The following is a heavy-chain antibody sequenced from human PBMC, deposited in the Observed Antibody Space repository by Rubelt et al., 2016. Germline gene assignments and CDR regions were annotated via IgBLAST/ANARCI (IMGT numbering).Heavy chain of an antibody. V-gene: IGHV1-18*01. CDR3: ARSAGTTELAYYGMDV. D-gene: IGHD1-7*01. CDR1: GYAFTSFG. CDR2: ISAYNGNT. Sequence: QVQLVQSGAEVKKPGASVKVSCKASGYAFTSFGISWVRQAPGQGIEGMGWISAYNGNTNYAQKLQGRVTMTTDTGTAYMGVRSRRADDTAVYYCARSAGTTELAYYGMDVWGQGTTVTVSS. J-gene: IGHJ6*02.